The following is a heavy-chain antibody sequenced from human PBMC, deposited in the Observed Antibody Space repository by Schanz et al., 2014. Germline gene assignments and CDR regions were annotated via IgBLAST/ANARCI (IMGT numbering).Heavy chain of an antibody. J-gene: IGHJ5*01. V-gene: IGHV1-2*06. CDR2: INPNSGGT. CDR3: ARDSDVSKYNLFDS. CDR1: GGPLSSYP. Sequence: QVQLVQSGSEMKKPGSSVRVSCKASGGPLSSYPINWVRQAPGQGLEWMGRINPNSGGTNYAQKFQGRVTMTRDTSISTVYMELTRLTFDDTAIYYCARDSDVSKYNLFDSWGQGTLVTVSS.